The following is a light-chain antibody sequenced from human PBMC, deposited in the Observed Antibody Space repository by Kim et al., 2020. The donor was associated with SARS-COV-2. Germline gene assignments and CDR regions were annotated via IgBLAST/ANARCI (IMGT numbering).Light chain of an antibody. CDR3: QTWGTGINWV. J-gene: IGLJ3*02. CDR1: SGHSNYA. CDR2: VNSDGSH. Sequence: VRITCTRSSGHSNYANEWHQQQPEKGPRYLMKVNSDGSHTKGDGIPDRFSGSSSGAERYLTISSLQSEDEADYYCQTWGTGINWVFGGGTQLTVL. V-gene: IGLV4-69*01.